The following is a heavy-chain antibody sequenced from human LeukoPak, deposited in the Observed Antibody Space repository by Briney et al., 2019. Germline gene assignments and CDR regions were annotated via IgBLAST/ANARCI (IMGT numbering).Heavy chain of an antibody. V-gene: IGHV1-2*02. J-gene: IGHJ3*02. D-gene: IGHD6-19*01. CDR2: INPNSGGT. Sequence: ASVKVSCKASGYTFTGYYMHWVRQAPGQGLEWMGWINPNSGGTNYAQKFQGRVTMTRDTSISTAYMELSRLRSDDTAVYYCARSAIAVAGGDAFDIWGQGTMSPSLQ. CDR1: GYTFTGYY. CDR3: ARSAIAVAGGDAFDI.